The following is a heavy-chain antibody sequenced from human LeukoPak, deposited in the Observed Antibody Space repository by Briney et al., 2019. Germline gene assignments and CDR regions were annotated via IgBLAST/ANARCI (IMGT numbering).Heavy chain of an antibody. V-gene: IGHV4-31*03. D-gene: IGHD3-10*01. CDR2: FYYSGST. J-gene: IGHJ6*02. CDR1: GGSISSGGYY. Sequence: PSETLSLTCTVSGGSISSGGYYWNWIRQRPGKGLEWIGYFYYSGSTYYNPSLKSRVTISVDTSKNQFSPKLSSVTAADTAVYYCARGRSYTVVREVIIRSSGMDVWGQGTTVTVSS. CDR3: ARGRSYTVVREVIIRSSGMDV.